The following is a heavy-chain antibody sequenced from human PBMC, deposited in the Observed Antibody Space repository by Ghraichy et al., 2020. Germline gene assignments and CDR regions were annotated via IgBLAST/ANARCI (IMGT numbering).Heavy chain of an antibody. CDR3: ARVSSQAAVFDAFDI. Sequence: GGSLRLSCADSGFTFSSYAMHWVRQAPGKGREWVAVISYDGSNKYYADSVKGRFTISRDNSKNTLYLQMNSLRAEDTAVYYCARVSSQAAVFDAFDIWGQGTMVTVSS. D-gene: IGHD6-13*01. V-gene: IGHV3-30-3*01. CDR1: GFTFSSYA. J-gene: IGHJ3*02. CDR2: ISYDGSNK.